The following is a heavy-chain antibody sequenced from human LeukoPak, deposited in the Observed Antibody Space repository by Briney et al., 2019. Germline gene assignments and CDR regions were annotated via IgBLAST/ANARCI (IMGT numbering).Heavy chain of an antibody. Sequence: SGGSLRLSCAASGFPFSSYSMNWVRQAPGEGLEWVSYISSSRTTSYADSVKGRFTISRDNAKNSLYLQMNSLRAEDTAVYYCARDLEGSGSFYRPSYDYWGQGTLVTVSS. V-gene: IGHV3-48*01. D-gene: IGHD3-10*01. J-gene: IGHJ4*02. CDR3: ARDLEGSGSFYRPSYDY. CDR2: ISSSRTT. CDR1: GFPFSSYS.